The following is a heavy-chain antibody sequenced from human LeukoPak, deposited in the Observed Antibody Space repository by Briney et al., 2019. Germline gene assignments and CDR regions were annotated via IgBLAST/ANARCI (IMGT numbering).Heavy chain of an antibody. CDR1: GYTFTSYY. D-gene: IGHD3-22*01. Sequence: GASVKVSCKASGYTFTSYYTHWVRQAPGQGLEWMGIINPSGGSTSYAQKFQGRVTMTRDMSTSTVYMELSSLRSEDTAVYYCARGGSSGLWLAYWGQGTLVTVSS. CDR2: INPSGGST. J-gene: IGHJ4*02. CDR3: ARGGSSGLWLAY. V-gene: IGHV1-46*01.